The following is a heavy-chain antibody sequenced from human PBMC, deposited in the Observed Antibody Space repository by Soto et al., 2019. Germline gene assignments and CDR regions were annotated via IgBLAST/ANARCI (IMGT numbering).Heavy chain of an antibody. Sequence: SETLSLTCAVYGVSFSGYYWSWILQPPWKGLEWIGEINHSGSTNYNPSLKSRVTISVDTSKNQFSLKLSSVTAADTAVYYCARGAQTYYYGSGSYSKVLKRDKKIDYWGKGTLVTVS. J-gene: IGHJ4*02. D-gene: IGHD3-10*01. CDR2: INHSGST. CDR1: GVSFSGYY. CDR3: ARGAQTYYYGSGSYSKVLKRDKKIDY. V-gene: IGHV4-34*01.